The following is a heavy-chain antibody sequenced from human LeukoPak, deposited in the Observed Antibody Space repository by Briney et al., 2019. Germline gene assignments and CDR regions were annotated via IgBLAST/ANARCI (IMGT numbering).Heavy chain of an antibody. CDR2: INPSAGGT. Sequence: GASVKVSCKASGYTFPSYFMHWVRQAPGQGLEWMGIINPSAGGTTYAQKFQGRVTMTRDTSTSTVYMELSSLRSEDTAVYYCARETNDWNFDYWGQGTLVTVSS. CDR1: GYTFPSYF. V-gene: IGHV1-46*01. D-gene: IGHD1-1*01. CDR3: ARETNDWNFDY. J-gene: IGHJ4*02.